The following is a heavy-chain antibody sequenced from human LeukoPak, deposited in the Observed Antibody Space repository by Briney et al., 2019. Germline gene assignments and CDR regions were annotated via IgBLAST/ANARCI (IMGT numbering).Heavy chain of an antibody. Sequence: GGSLRLSCATFGFTFSSYGMTWVRQAPGKGLEWASTISISGGTTYYADSVKGRSSISRDNSKSTVYLQLDSLRAEDTAVYYCAKDVDFWSGYHAALDCWGQGTLVTVSS. CDR1: GFTFSSYG. J-gene: IGHJ4*02. D-gene: IGHD3-3*01. V-gene: IGHV3-23*01. CDR3: AKDVDFWSGYHAALDC. CDR2: ISISGGTT.